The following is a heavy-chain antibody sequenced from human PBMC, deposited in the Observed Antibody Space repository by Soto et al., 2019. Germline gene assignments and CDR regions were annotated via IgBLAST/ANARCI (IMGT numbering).Heavy chain of an antibody. CDR2: ISSGSGYI. J-gene: IGHJ6*03. CDR1: GFTFSTYT. D-gene: IGHD4-17*01. Sequence: GGSLRLSCAASGFTFSTYTLNWVRQAPGKGLEWVSSISSGSGYIYYAGSVKGRFTISRDNAKNSLYLQMNSLRAADTAVYYCAREWVTTVTDLPPYYYYYYMDVWGKGTTVTVSS. V-gene: IGHV3-21*04. CDR3: AREWVTTVTDLPPYYYYYYMDV.